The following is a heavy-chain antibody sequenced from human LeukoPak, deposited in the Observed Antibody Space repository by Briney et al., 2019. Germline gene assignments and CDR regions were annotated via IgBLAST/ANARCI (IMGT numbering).Heavy chain of an antibody. CDR3: AKNYGSGSYYFEYYFDY. J-gene: IGHJ4*02. V-gene: IGHV3-30*02. D-gene: IGHD3-10*01. Sequence: GGSLRLSCAASGFTFSSYGMHWVRQAPGKGLEWVAFIRYDGSNKYYADSVKGRFTISRDNSKNTLYLQMNSLRAEDTAVYYCAKNYGSGSYYFEYYFDYWGQGTLVTVSS. CDR1: GFTFSSYG. CDR2: IRYDGSNK.